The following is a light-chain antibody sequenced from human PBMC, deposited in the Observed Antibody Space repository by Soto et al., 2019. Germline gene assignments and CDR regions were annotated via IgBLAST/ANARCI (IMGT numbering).Light chain of an antibody. CDR2: EVS. V-gene: IGLV2-18*02. CDR1: SSDVGSYNR. Sequence: QSVLTQPPSVSGSPGQSVTISCTGTSSDVGSYNRVSWYQQPPGTAPKLMIYEVSNRPSGVPDRFSGSKSGNTASLTISGLQAEDEAYYYCSSYTSSSIVFGGGTKLTVL. J-gene: IGLJ2*01. CDR3: SSYTSSSIV.